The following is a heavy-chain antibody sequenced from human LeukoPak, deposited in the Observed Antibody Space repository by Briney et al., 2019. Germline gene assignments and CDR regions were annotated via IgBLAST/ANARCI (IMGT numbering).Heavy chain of an antibody. J-gene: IGHJ3*01. V-gene: IGHV3-74*03. CDR2: IRGDAISI. D-gene: IGHD2-15*01. Sequence: GGSLTLSCVTSGFTFSSDWMHRVRQAPGEGLVWVARIRGDAISIAYADSVKGRFTISRDNAKNTLYLQMNSLRADDTAVYYCARDLGQCTGGSCHHVAFDFWGQGTMVTVSS. CDR3: ARDLGQCTGGSCHHVAFDF. CDR1: GFTFSSDW.